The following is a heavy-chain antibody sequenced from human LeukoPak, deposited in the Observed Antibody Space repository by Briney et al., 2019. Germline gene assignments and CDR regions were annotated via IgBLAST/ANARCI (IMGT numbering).Heavy chain of an antibody. CDR1: GYTFTGYY. CDR3: ARQAPYDYVWGIDAFDI. Sequence: ASVKVSCKASGYTFTGYYMHWVRQAPGQGLEWMGRINPNSGGTNYAQKFQGRVTVTRDTSISTAYMELSRLRSDDTAVYYCARQAPYDYVWGIDAFDIWGQGTMVTVSS. CDR2: INPNSGGT. D-gene: IGHD3-16*01. J-gene: IGHJ3*02. V-gene: IGHV1-2*06.